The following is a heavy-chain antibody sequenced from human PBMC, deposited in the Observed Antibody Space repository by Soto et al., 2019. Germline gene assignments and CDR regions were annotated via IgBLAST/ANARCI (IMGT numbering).Heavy chain of an antibody. V-gene: IGHV1-3*01. CDR1: GYTFTSYA. D-gene: IGHD5-12*01. J-gene: IGHJ6*02. CDR3: ARDSVDIVATIVRADMSMDV. Sequence: ASVKVSCKASGYTFTSYAMHWVRQAPGQRLEWMGWINAGNGNTKYSQKFQGRVTITRDTSASTAYMELSSLRSEDTAVYYCARDSVDIVATIVRADMSMDVWGQGTTVTVSS. CDR2: INAGNGNT.